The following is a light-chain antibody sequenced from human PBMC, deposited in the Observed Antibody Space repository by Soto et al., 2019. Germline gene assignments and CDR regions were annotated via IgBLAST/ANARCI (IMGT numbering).Light chain of an antibody. V-gene: IGKV1-27*01. CDR2: AAS. CDR3: QKYNSAPRT. Sequence: DLHMTQSPSSLSASVGDRVTITCRASQGISNYLAWYQQKPGKVPKLLIYAASTLQSGVPSRFSGSGSGTDFTLTISGLQPEDVATYYCQKYNSAPRTFGQGTKVDIK. J-gene: IGKJ1*01. CDR1: QGISNY.